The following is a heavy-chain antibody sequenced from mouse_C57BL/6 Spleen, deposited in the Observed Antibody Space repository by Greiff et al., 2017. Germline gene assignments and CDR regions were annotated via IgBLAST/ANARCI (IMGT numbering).Heavy chain of an antibody. CDR1: GYSFTGYF. Sequence: VQLKQSGPELVKPGDSVKISCKASGYSFTGYFMNWVMQSHGKSLEWIGRINPYNGDTFYNQKFKGKATLTVDKSSSTAHMELRSLTSEDSAVYYCARSDPYYAMDYWGQGTSVTVSS. CDR3: ARSDPYYAMDY. CDR2: INPYNGDT. V-gene: IGHV1-20*01. J-gene: IGHJ4*01.